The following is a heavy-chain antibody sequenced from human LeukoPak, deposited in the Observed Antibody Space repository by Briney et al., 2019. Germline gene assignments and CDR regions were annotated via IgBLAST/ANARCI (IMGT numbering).Heavy chain of an antibody. CDR3: ARHLSPVTLLDPFDI. J-gene: IGHJ3*02. V-gene: IGHV4-39*01. D-gene: IGHD5-18*01. Sequence: NPSETLSLTCTVSGGSINNGRYYWAWIRQPPGKGLEWIGTTYYSGSTYYNPSLKSRVTISVDRSRDQFSLNLYSVTAADTAVYFCARHLSPVTLLDPFDIWGQGTMVTVSS. CDR2: TYYSGST. CDR1: GGSINNGRYY.